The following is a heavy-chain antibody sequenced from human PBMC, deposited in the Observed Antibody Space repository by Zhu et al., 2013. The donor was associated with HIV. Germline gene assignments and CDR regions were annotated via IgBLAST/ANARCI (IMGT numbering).Heavy chain of an antibody. CDR2: INPNSGGT. V-gene: IGHV1-2*02. Sequence: QVQLVQSGAEVKKPGASVKVSCKASGYTFTGYYMHWVRQAPGQGLEWMGWINPNSGGTNYAQKFQGRVTMTRDTSISTAYMELSRLRSDDTAVYYCARDWSGSYQRYNWFDPWGQGTLVTVSS. CDR3: ARDWSGSYQRYNWFDP. CDR1: GYTFTGYY. J-gene: IGHJ5*02. D-gene: IGHD1-26*01.